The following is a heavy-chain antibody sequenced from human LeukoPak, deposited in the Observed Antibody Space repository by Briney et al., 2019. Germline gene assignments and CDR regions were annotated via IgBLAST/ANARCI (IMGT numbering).Heavy chain of an antibody. D-gene: IGHD6-19*01. J-gene: IGHJ4*02. Sequence: GGSLRLSCAASGFTVSSNYMTWVRQAPGKGLEWVSVIYSGGITYYADSVKGRFTISRDNSKNTLYLQMNSLRAEDTAVYYCARERDSFGWQFDYWGQGTLVTASS. CDR2: IYSGGIT. CDR1: GFTVSSNY. CDR3: ARERDSFGWQFDY. V-gene: IGHV3-53*01.